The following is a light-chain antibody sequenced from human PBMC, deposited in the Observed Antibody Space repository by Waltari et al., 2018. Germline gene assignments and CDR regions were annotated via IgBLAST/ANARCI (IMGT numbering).Light chain of an antibody. CDR3: QHYESLPVT. CDR1: QGIGKY. CDR2: HAS. V-gene: IGKV3-20*01. J-gene: IGKJ1*01. Sequence: CRASQGIGKYLAWYQQKPGQAPRLLIYHASSRAAGIPDRFSGSGSGTDFSLSISRLEPEDFAVYYCQHYESLPVTFGQGTKVEIK.